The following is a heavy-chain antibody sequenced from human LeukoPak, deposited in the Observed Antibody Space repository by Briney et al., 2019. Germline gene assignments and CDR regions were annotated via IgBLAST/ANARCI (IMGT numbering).Heavy chain of an antibody. CDR2: IWYDGSNK. D-gene: IGHD2-2*01. V-gene: IGHV3-33*01. Sequence: GGSLRLSCAASGFTFSSYGMHWVRQAPGKGLEWVAVIWYDGSNKYYADSVKGRFTISRDNSKNTLYLQMNSLRAEDTAVCYCARDRVPAARTRVAFDIWGQGTMVTVSS. J-gene: IGHJ3*02. CDR1: GFTFSSYG. CDR3: ARDRVPAARTRVAFDI.